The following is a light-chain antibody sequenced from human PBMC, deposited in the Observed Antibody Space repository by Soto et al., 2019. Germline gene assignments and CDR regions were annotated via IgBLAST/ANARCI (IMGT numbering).Light chain of an antibody. CDR3: QYYGSSLRGWV. CDR1: SSNIGAGYD. Sequence: QSVLTQPPSVSGAPGQRVTISCTGSSSNIGAGYDVHWYQQLPGTAPKLLIYGNSNRPSGVPDRFSGSKSGTSTSLATTGFQAADGADYCRQYYGSSLRGWVFGGGTELAVL. V-gene: IGLV1-40*01. J-gene: IGLJ3*02. CDR2: GNS.